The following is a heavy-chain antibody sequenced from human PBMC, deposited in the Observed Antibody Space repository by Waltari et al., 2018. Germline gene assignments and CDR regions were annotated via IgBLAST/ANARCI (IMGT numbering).Heavy chain of an antibody. CDR1: GSTFSHYG. CDR3: ARGCRGGGSCYYFEY. J-gene: IGHJ4*02. D-gene: IGHD2-15*01. Sequence: QVQLVESGGGVVQPGRSLRLSCAASGSTFSHYGMHRFRQAPGKGLEWVAIIAYDGSDKQSADSVKGRFTISRDNSKNTLYLQMDSLRAEDTAVYYCARGCRGGGSCYYFEYWGQGTLVTVSS. CDR2: IAYDGSDK. V-gene: IGHV3-30*03.